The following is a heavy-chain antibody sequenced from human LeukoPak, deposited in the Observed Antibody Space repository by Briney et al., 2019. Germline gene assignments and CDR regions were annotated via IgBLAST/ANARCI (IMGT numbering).Heavy chain of an antibody. CDR3: VSFYETY. J-gene: IGHJ4*02. Sequence: GGSLRLSCAASGNYWMHWIRQAPGKGLVWVSHINSDGSWTSYADSVKGRFTISKDNAKNTVYLQMNNLRAEDTAVYYCVSFYETYWGRGTLVTVSS. CDR1: GNYW. D-gene: IGHD2-2*01. CDR2: INSDGSWT. V-gene: IGHV3-74*01.